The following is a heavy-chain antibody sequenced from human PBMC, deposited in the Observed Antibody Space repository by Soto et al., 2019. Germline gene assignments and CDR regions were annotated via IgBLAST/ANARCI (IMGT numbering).Heavy chain of an antibody. CDR3: AKDRFGIVGPVDY. Sequence: GGSLRLSCAASGLIFSDYAMSWVRQAPGKGLECVACISGSGDKTFYADSVKGQFTISRDNSKNTVSLHMNSLRVDDTAVYFCAKDRFGIVGPVDYWGPGTLVTVSS. CDR2: ISGSGDKT. V-gene: IGHV3-23*01. CDR1: GLIFSDYA. D-gene: IGHD1-26*01. J-gene: IGHJ4*02.